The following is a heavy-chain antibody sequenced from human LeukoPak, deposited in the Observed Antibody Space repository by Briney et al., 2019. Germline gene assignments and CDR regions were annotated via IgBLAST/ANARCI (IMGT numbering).Heavy chain of an antibody. V-gene: IGHV3-15*01. J-gene: IGHJ5*02. D-gene: IGHD3-22*01. CDR3: ASYTSANSGLFGT. Sequence: PGGSLRLSCAASGLTFGNAWMNWVRQAPGKGLERVGRIKSKVDGGTVEYAAPVKGRFIISRDDSKNTLYLQMSSLQMDDTAMYFCASYTSANSGLFGTWGPGNLVTVSS. CDR1: GLTFGNAW. CDR2: IKSKVDGGTV.